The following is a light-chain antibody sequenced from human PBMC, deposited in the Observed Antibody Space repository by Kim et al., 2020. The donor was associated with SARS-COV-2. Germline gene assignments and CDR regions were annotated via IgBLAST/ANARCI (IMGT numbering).Light chain of an antibody. CDR1: QNVLHSSKNKNY. CDR2: WAS. CDR3: QQYYTAPART. Sequence: DTIHCKSSQNVLHSSKNKNYLDWNQQRPGQPAKLLIYWASTRGVGVRDRVSRSGSGADFTLTIRRLQAEYVAVDYCQQYYTAPARTCGQGTKVE. V-gene: IGKV4-1*01. J-gene: IGKJ2*01.